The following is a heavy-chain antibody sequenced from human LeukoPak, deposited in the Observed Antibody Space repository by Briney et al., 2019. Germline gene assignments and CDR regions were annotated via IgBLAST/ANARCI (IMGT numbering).Heavy chain of an antibody. V-gene: IGHV3-48*03. D-gene: IGHD2-2*02. CDR2: ISSSGSTI. CDR1: GFTFSSYE. Sequence: GGSLRLSCAASGFTFSSYEMNWVRQAPGKGLEWVPYISSSGSTIYDADSVKGRFTISRDNSKNSLYLQMNSLRAEDTAVYYCARGRVVPVAINGMDVWGQGTTVTVSS. CDR3: ARGRVVPVAINGMDV. J-gene: IGHJ6*02.